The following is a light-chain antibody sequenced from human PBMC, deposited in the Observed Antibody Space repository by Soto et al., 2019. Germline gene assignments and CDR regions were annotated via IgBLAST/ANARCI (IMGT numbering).Light chain of an antibody. CDR2: AAS. CDR1: QGISSW. Sequence: DIQMTQSPSSVSASVGDSVTITCRASQGISSWLAWYQQKPGKAPKLLIYAASGLLSGVPSRFSGSGSGTDFALTISGLQPEDFETYYCQQADSFPPTFGGGTKVEIK. V-gene: IGKV1-12*01. CDR3: QQADSFPPT. J-gene: IGKJ4*01.